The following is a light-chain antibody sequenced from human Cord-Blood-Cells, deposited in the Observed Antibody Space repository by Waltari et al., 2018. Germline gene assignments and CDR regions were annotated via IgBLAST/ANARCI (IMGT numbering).Light chain of an antibody. V-gene: IGLV2-8*01. J-gene: IGLJ2*01. CDR2: EVS. Sequence: QSALTQPPSASGSPGQSVTISCTGTSSDVGGYNYVSWYQQHPGKAPKLMIYEVSKRPPGVPDRFSCSKSGNTASLTVSGLQAEDEADYYCSSYAGSNNVVFGGGTKLTVL. CDR3: SSYAGSNNVV. CDR1: SSDVGGYNY.